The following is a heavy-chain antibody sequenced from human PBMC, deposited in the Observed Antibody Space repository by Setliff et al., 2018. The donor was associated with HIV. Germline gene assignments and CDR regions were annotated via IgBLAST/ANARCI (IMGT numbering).Heavy chain of an antibody. V-gene: IGHV4-59*08. CDR1: GGSINNYY. J-gene: IGHJ4*02. D-gene: IGHD3-10*01. CDR2: IYHNGSP. Sequence: PSETLSLTCTVSGGSINNYYWSWIRQPPGKGLEWIGYIYHNGSPDYPSGNIVYNPSFRSRVTLSLDTSKNQFSLKLTSVTAADAAVYYCTGDYNSGSYRFDYWGQGTQVTVSS. CDR3: TGDYNSGSYRFDY.